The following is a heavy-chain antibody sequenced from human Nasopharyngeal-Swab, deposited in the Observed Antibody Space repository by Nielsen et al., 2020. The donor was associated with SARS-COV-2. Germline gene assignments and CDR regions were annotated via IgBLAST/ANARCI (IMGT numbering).Heavy chain of an antibody. CDR3: ARDLRVIVGANDAFDI. V-gene: IGHV1-18*01. CDR1: GYTFTSYG. Sequence: ASVKVSCKASGYTFTSYGISLVRQAPGQGLEWMGWISAYNGNTNYAQKLQGRVTMTTDTSTSTAYMELRSLRSDDTAVYYCARDLRVIVGANDAFDIWGQGTMVTVSS. CDR2: ISAYNGNT. D-gene: IGHD1-26*01. J-gene: IGHJ3*02.